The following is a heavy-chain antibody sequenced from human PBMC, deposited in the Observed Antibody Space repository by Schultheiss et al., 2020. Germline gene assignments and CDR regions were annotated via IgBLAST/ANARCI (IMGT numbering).Heavy chain of an antibody. V-gene: IGHV1-8*01. CDR3: ARGGYCSGGSCYSYYYYGMDV. CDR1: GYTFTSYD. J-gene: IGHJ6*02. CDR2: MNPNSGNT. Sequence: ASVKVSCKASGYTFTSYDINWVRQATGQGLEWMGWMNPNSGNTGYAQKFQGRVTMTRNTSISTAYMELSSLRSEDTAVYYCARGGYCSGGSCYSYYYYGMDVWGQGTTVTVSS. D-gene: IGHD2-15*01.